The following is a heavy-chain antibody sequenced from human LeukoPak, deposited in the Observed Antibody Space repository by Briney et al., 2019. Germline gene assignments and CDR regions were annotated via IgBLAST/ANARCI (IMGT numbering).Heavy chain of an antibody. CDR2: ISYDGSNK. D-gene: IGHD1-26*01. V-gene: IGHV3-30-3*01. CDR1: GFTFSSYA. Sequence: PGGSLRLSCAASGFTFSSYAMHWVRQAPGKGLEWVAVISYDGSNKYYADSVKGRFTISRDNSKNTLYLQMNSLRAEDTAVYYCARLVGAERYLADYWGQGTLVTVSS. J-gene: IGHJ4*02. CDR3: ARLVGAERYLADY.